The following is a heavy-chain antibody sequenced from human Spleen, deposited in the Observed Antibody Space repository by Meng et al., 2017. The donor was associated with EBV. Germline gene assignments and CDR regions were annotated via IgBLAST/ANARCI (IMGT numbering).Heavy chain of an antibody. Sequence: VEVVQSGAEVKKPGASVKVSCKASGYTFTDYYMHWVRQAPGQGLEWMGRINPNSGGTNYAQNFQGRVTMTRDTSISTAYMELSRLTSDDTAVYYCAGAIMAAAGHDYWGQGTLVTVSS. CDR2: INPNSGGT. CDR1: GYTFTDYY. V-gene: IGHV1-2*06. D-gene: IGHD6-13*01. J-gene: IGHJ4*02. CDR3: AGAIMAAAGHDY.